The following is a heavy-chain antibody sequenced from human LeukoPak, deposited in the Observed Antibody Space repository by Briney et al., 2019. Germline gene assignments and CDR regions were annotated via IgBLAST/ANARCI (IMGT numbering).Heavy chain of an antibody. V-gene: IGHV1-69*05. J-gene: IGHJ4*02. Sequence: ASVKVSCKASGGTFSSYAISWVRQAPGQGLEWMGGIIPIFGTANYAQKFQGRVTITTDESTSTAYMELSSLRSEDTAVYYCARGREPRGPPSSPLDYWGQGTLATVSS. D-gene: IGHD1-14*01. CDR2: IIPIFGTA. CDR3: ARGREPRGPPSSPLDY. CDR1: GGTFSSYA.